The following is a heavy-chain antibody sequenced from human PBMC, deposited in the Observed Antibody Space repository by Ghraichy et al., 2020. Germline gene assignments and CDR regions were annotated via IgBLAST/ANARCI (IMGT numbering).Heavy chain of an antibody. CDR2: ITNRGDKT. J-gene: IGHJ4*02. CDR3: ARAGTGATMAPFDY. Sequence: GSLRLSCAASGFTFSNYAMSWVRQAPGKGLEWVSAITNRGDKTFYADSVKGRFTISRDNAKNTLFLQMNSLRVEDTAVYYCARAGTGATMAPFDYWGQGSLVTVSS. V-gene: IGHV3-23*01. CDR1: GFTFSNYA. D-gene: IGHD3/OR15-3a*01.